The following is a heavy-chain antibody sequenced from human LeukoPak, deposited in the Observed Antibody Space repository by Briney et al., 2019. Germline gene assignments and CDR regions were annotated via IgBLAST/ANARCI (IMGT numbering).Heavy chain of an antibody. CDR1: GGSISSSSYY. CDR2: IYYSGST. Sequence: SETLSLTCTVSGGSISSSSYYWGWIRQPPGKGLEWIGSIYYSGSTYYNPSLKSRVTISVDTSKNQFSLKLSSVTAADTAVYYCARVYDILTGYYMGDVRWFDPWGQGTLVTVSS. J-gene: IGHJ5*02. D-gene: IGHD3-9*01. V-gene: IGHV4-39*01. CDR3: ARVYDILTGYYMGDVRWFDP.